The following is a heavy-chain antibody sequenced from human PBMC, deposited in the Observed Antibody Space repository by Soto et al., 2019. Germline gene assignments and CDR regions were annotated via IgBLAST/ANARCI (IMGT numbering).Heavy chain of an antibody. V-gene: IGHV4-59*01. D-gene: IGHD4-17*01. CDR3: ARGWLTTGGNWFDP. J-gene: IGHJ5*02. Sequence: QVQLQESGPGLVKPSETLSLTCTVSGGSISSYYWSWIRQPPGKGLEWIGYIYYSGRTTYNPSLRGRGTVPVDTSKNQFPLKASSATAADTAVYYCARGWLTTGGNWFDPWGQGTLVTVSS. CDR1: GGSISSYY. CDR2: IYYSGRT.